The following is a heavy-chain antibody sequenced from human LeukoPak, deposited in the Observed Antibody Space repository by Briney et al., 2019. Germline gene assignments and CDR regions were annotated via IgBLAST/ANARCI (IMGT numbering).Heavy chain of an antibody. V-gene: IGHV3-73*01. Sequence: GGSLKLSCAASGFTFSGSAMHWVRQASRKGLEWVGRIRSKANSYATAYAASVKGRFTISRDDSKNTAYLQMNSLKTEDTAVYYCTSGDYRAFQGIDYWGQGTLVTVSS. J-gene: IGHJ4*02. CDR3: TSGDYRAFQGIDY. CDR1: GFTFSGSA. D-gene: IGHD4-17*01. CDR2: IRSKANSYAT.